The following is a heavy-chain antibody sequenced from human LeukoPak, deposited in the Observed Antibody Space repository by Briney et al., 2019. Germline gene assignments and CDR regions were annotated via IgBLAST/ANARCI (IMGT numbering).Heavy chain of an antibody. CDR3: ARDTYYYDSSGYAGFNY. V-gene: IGHV4-61*02. D-gene: IGHD3-22*01. CDR2: IHTSGST. J-gene: IGHJ4*02. CDR1: GGSISSSSYY. Sequence: SETLSLTCTVSGGSISSSSYYWSWIRQPAGKGLEWIGRIHTSGSTNYNPSLKSRVTMSVDTSKNQFSLKLSSVTAADTAVYYCARDTYYYDSSGYAGFNYWGQGTLVTVSS.